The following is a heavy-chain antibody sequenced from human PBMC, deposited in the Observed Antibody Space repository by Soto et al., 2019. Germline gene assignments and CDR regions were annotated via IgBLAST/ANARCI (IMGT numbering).Heavy chain of an antibody. CDR1: GYTFTSYD. J-gene: IGHJ4*02. V-gene: IGHV1-8*01. CDR2: MNPNSGNT. Sequence: QVQLVQSGAEVKKPGASVKVSCKASGYTFTSYDINWVRQATGQGLEWMGWMNPNSGNTGYAQKFQGRVTMTRNTSISTAYMELSILRSEDTAVYYCARADYYDRSGYLLPCGYWGQGTLVTVSS. CDR3: ARADYYDRSGYLLPCGY. D-gene: IGHD3-22*01.